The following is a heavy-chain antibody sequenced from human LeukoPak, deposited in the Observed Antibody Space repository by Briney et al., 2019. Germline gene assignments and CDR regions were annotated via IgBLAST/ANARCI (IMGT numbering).Heavy chain of an antibody. CDR2: INRSGST. V-gene: IGHV4-34*01. Sequence: SETLSLTCAVYGGSFSGYYWSWIRQPPGKGLEWIGEINRSGSTNYNPSLKSRVTISVDTSKNQFSLKLSSVTAADTAVYYCARGYSSWFFDYWGQGTLVTVSS. D-gene: IGHD6-13*01. CDR3: ARGYSSWFFDY. CDR1: GGSFSGYY. J-gene: IGHJ4*02.